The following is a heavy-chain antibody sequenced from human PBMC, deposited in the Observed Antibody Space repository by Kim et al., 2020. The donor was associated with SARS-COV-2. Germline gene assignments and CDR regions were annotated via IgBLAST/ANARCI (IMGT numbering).Heavy chain of an antibody. CDR1: GFTFSSDY. CDR2: ISGSGDTT. CDR3: AKDTPGAIRLENGVYF. Sequence: GGSLRLSCAASGFTFSSDYMSWVRQAPGRGLEWVSAISGSGDTTYYADSVGGRFTISRDNSKKMLYLQMNSLRVEDTAVYFCAKDTPGAIRLENGVYF. D-gene: IGHD2-2*01. V-gene: IGHV3-23*01. J-gene: IGHJ2*01.